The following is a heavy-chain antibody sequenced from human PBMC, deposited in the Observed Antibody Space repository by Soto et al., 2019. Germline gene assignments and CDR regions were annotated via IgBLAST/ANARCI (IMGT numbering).Heavy chain of an antibody. CDR1: GFTFSSYA. D-gene: IGHD3-10*01. Sequence: EVQLLESGGGLVQPGGSLRLSCAASGFTFSSYAMSWVRQAPGKGLEWVSGISGSGGSTYYADSVKGRFTISRDNSKNTLYLQMNSLRAEDTAVYYCAKDLKDIQYGTGTSVSWGQGTLVTVSS. CDR2: ISGSGGST. J-gene: IGHJ4*02. V-gene: IGHV3-23*01. CDR3: AKDLKDIQYGTGTSVS.